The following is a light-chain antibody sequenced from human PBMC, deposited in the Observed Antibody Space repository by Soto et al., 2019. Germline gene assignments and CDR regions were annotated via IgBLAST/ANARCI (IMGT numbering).Light chain of an antibody. V-gene: IGKV3-20*01. Sequence: EIVLTQSPGTLSLSPGERATLSCRASQTISDTFLAWYQQKPGQAPRLLIYGVSSRATDIPDRFSGTGSGTDFTLTIDRLEPEDFAVYYCQQFGVSPTFGGGTKVEIK. CDR1: QTISDTF. CDR3: QQFGVSPT. J-gene: IGKJ4*01. CDR2: GVS.